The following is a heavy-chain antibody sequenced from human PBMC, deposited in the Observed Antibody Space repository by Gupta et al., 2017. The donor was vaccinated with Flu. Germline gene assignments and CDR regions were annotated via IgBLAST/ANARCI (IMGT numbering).Heavy chain of an antibody. Sequence: QVQLVQSGAEVKKPGSSVKISCKASGGTFSSYAISWVRQAPGQGLEWMGGIIPIFGTANYAQKVQGRVTITADKSTSTAYMELSSLRSEDTAVYYCARALDSGYDSVYFDYGGQGTLVTVSS. V-gene: IGHV1-69*06. CDR2: IIPIFGTA. D-gene: IGHD5-12*01. CDR1: GGTFSSYA. CDR3: ARALDSGYDSVYFDY. J-gene: IGHJ4*02.